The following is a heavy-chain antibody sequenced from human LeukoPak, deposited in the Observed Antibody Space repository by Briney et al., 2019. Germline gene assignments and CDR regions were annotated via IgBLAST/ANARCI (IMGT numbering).Heavy chain of an antibody. CDR3: ARNYYDSSGYYYYFDY. CDR2: ISYDGSNK. D-gene: IGHD3-22*01. CDR1: GFTFSSYA. V-gene: IGHV3-30*04. Sequence: PGGSLRLSCAASGFTFSSYAMHWVRQAPGKGLEWVAVISYDGSNKYYADSVKGRFTISRDNSKNTLYLQMNSLRAEDTAVYYCARNYYDSSGYYYYFDYWGQGTLLTVSS. J-gene: IGHJ4*02.